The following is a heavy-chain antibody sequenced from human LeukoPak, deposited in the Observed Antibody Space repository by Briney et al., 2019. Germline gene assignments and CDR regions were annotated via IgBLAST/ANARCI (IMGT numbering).Heavy chain of an antibody. J-gene: IGHJ4*02. CDR2: ISWNDDK. V-gene: IGHV2-5*04. Sequence: SGPTLMKPPQTLTLTCTFPGFSLSTSEVGVCCIRQPPGKALEPLTLISWNDDKHYSPSLKSRLTISKDTSKNQVVLTMTNMDPVDTGTYYCARGRGTARSSLFDFWGQGTLVTVSS. D-gene: IGHD2-21*02. CDR3: ARGRGTARSSLFDF. CDR1: GFSLSTSEVG.